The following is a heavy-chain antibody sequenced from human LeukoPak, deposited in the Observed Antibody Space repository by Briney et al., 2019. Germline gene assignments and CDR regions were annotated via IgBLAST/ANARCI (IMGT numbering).Heavy chain of an antibody. D-gene: IGHD3-3*01. J-gene: IGHJ6*03. CDR1: GFTFSSYA. Sequence: PGGSLRLSCAASGFTFSSYAMSWVRQAPGKGLEWVSAISGSGGSTYYADSVKGRFTISRDNSKNTLYLQMNSLRAEDTAVYYCAKDGSGYYDFWSGYSHYYYMDVWGKGTTVTVSS. CDR3: AKDGSGYYDFWSGYSHYYYMDV. V-gene: IGHV3-23*01. CDR2: ISGSGGST.